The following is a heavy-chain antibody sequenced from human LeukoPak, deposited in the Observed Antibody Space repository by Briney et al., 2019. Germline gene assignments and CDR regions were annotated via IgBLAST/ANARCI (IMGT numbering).Heavy chain of an antibody. CDR1: GGSITNTISY. CDR2: IYFNGGST. V-gene: IGHV4-39*01. D-gene: IGHD2/OR15-2a*01. Sequence: PSETLSLTCTVSGGSITNTISYWAWMRQSPGKGLEWIGSIYFNGGSTYYNPSLKTRATLLLDTSSNQFSLNLRSVTAADTGVYYCARPMYNSWDRFDPRGQGTQVTVSS. J-gene: IGHJ5*02. CDR3: ARPMYNSWDRFDP.